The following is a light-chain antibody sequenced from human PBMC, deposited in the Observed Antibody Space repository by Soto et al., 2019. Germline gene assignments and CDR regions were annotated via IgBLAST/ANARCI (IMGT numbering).Light chain of an antibody. Sequence: EIVLTQSPGTLSLSPGERATLSCRASHSVGSSHLAWYQQKPGQAPRLLIYGASSRATGVPVRFSGSGSGTDFTLTISRLEPEDSAVYYCQQYVGWTFGQGTKVEIK. J-gene: IGKJ1*01. CDR2: GAS. V-gene: IGKV3-20*01. CDR1: HSVGSSH. CDR3: QQYVGWT.